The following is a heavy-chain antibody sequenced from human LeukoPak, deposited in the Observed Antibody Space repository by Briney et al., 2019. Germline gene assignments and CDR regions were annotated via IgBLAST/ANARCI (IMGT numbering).Heavy chain of an antibody. CDR1: GYNFVNYW. CDR3: AKGAGFGDRYGVDV. CDR2: IYPSDSDI. Sequence: GESLKISCKGSGYNFVNYWIGWVRQMPGKGLEWMGIIYPSDSDIRYSPSFQGQVTMSADRSISTAYLQWSSLKASDTAIYYCAKGAGFGDRYGVDVWGQGTTVTVSS. V-gene: IGHV5-51*01. J-gene: IGHJ6*02. D-gene: IGHD2-21*02.